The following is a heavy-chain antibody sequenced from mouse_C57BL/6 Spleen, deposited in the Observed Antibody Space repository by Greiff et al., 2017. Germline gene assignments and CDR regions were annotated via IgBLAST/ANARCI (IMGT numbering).Heavy chain of an antibody. CDR2: IHPNSGST. D-gene: IGHD4-1*01. V-gene: IGHV1-64*01. J-gene: IGHJ4*01. CDR1: GYTFTSYW. Sequence: QVHVKQSGAELVKPGASVKLSCKASGYTFTSYWMHWVKQRPGQGLEWIGMIHPNSGSTNYNEKFKSKATLTVDKSSSTAYMQLSSLTSEDSAVYYCARVAGTAMDYWGQGTSVTVSS. CDR3: ARVAGTAMDY.